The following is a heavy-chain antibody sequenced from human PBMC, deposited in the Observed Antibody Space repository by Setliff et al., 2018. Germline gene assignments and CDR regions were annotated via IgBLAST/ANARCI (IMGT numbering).Heavy chain of an antibody. V-gene: IGHV1-2*04. CDR1: GYTFTVYT. CDR2: INPNSGGT. J-gene: IGHJ3*02. CDR3: ARGPAGTYAFDI. D-gene: IGHD1-7*01. Sequence: ASVKVSCKVSGYTFTVYTMNWVRQAPGQGLEWMGWINPNSGGTNYAQKFQGWVTMTRDTSISTAYMELSRLRSDDTAVYYCARGPAGTYAFDIWGQGTMVTVSS.